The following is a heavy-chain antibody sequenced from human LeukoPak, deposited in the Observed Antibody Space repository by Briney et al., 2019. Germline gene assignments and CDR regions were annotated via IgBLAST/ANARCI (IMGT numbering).Heavy chain of an antibody. CDR3: AKDAYDFWSGYYTVPDY. CDR2: ISSSSSYI. V-gene: IGHV3-21*01. D-gene: IGHD3-3*01. J-gene: IGHJ4*02. CDR1: GFTFSSYS. Sequence: GGSLRLSCAASGFTFSSYSMNWVRQAPGKGLEWVSSISSSSSYIYYADSVKGRFTISRDNAKNSLYLQMNSLRAEDTAVYYCAKDAYDFWSGYYTVPDYWGQGTLVTVSS.